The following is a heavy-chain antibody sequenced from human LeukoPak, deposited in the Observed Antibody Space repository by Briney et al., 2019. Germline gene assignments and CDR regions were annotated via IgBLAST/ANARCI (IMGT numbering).Heavy chain of an antibody. CDR2: IHYSGST. CDR3: AEFPRVDSRPQ. J-gene: IGHJ4*01. CDR1: GGSISGYY. Sequence: SETLSLTCTVSGGSISGYYWSWIRQPPGKGLEWIGYIHYSGSTNYNPSLKSRVTVSLDTSKNQFSLNLYSMTAADTAVYYCAEFPRVDSRPQWGQGGLVTV. D-gene: IGHD3-3*01. V-gene: IGHV4-59*08.